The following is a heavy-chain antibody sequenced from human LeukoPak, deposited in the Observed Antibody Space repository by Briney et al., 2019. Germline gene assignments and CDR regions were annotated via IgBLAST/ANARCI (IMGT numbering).Heavy chain of an antibody. Sequence: PGGSLRLSCAASGFTFSSYSMNWVRQAPGKGLEWVSYIGSSSSTIYYADSVKGRFTISRDNAKNSLYLQMTSLRAEDTAVYYCARDTVLGAYCGGDCFYYFDYWGQGTLVTVSS. J-gene: IGHJ4*02. D-gene: IGHD2-21*01. CDR3: ARDTVLGAYCGGDCFYYFDY. CDR2: IGSSSSTI. CDR1: GFTFSSYS. V-gene: IGHV3-48*01.